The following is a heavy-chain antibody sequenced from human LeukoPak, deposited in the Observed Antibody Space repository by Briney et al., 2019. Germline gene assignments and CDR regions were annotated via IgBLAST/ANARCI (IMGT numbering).Heavy chain of an antibody. Sequence: PGGSLRLSCAASGFTFSSYAMSCVRQAPGKGLEWVSSISGSGGSTYYADSVKGRFTIYRDNSKNTLYLQMNNLRAEDTAVYHCAKGRYYYDSSDAFEIWGQGTMVTVSS. J-gene: IGHJ3*02. CDR2: ISGSGGST. CDR3: AKGRYYYDSSDAFEI. V-gene: IGHV3-23*01. D-gene: IGHD3-22*01. CDR1: GFTFSSYA.